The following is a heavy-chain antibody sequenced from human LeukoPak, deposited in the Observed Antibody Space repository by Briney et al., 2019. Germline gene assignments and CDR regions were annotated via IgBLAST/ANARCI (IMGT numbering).Heavy chain of an antibody. D-gene: IGHD6-13*01. CDR2: ISPNNGGT. CDR1: GYSFTGYY. Sequence: GASVKVSCKAFGYSFTGYYMHWVRQAPGQGPEWMGWISPNNGGTNYAQKFQGRVNMTRDTSISTAYMELSRLRSDDTAVYYCARAELAWAIWFDPWGQGTLVTVSS. J-gene: IGHJ5*02. CDR3: ARAELAWAIWFDP. V-gene: IGHV1-2*02.